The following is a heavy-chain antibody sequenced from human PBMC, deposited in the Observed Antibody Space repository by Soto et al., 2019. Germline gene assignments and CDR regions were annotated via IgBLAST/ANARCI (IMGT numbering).Heavy chain of an antibody. CDR1: GFTFSSYA. J-gene: IGHJ3*02. CDR3: EKLVLRGQAHTRIPDAFDI. CDR2: ISGSGGST. Sequence: PGGSLRLSCAASGFTFSSYAMSWVRQAPGKGLEWVSAISGSGGSTYYADSVKGRFTISRDNSKNTLYLQMNSLRAEDTAVYYCEKLVLRGQAHTRIPDAFDIWGQGTMVTVSS. V-gene: IGHV3-23*01. D-gene: IGHD3-16*01.